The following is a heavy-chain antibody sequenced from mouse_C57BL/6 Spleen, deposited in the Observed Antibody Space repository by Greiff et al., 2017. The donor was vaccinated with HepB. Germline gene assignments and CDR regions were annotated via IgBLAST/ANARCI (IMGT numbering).Heavy chain of an antibody. D-gene: IGHD2-4*01. V-gene: IGHV1-4*01. J-gene: IGHJ2*01. CDR3: ASDGDYDGSYYFDY. CDR2: INPSSGYT. Sequence: VQLQQSGADLARPGASVKLSCKASGYTFTSYPMHWVKQRPGQGLEWIGYINPSSGYTKYNQTFKDKATSTADKSSSTAYMQLSSLTSEDSAVYYCASDGDYDGSYYFDYWGKGTTLTVSS. CDR1: GYTFTSYP.